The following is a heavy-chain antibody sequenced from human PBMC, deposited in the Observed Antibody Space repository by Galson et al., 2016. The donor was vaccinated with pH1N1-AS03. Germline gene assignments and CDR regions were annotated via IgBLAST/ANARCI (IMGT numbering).Heavy chain of an antibody. Sequence: SCKASAYIFTGFYVHWVRQAPGQGLEWMGWINPNNGVTNYAQKFQAWVTMTGDTSISTAYMELYGLKSDDTAVYYWARDPRGPCSSATCATTYYFGMDVWGQGTTVIVSS. J-gene: IGHJ6*02. CDR3: ARDPRGPCSSATCATTYYFGMDV. CDR1: AYIFTGFY. D-gene: IGHD1-26*01. V-gene: IGHV1-2*04. CDR2: INPNNGVT.